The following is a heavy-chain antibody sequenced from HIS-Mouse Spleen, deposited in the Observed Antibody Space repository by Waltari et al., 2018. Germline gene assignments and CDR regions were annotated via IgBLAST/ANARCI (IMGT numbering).Heavy chain of an antibody. V-gene: IGHV4-39*07. Sequence: QLQLQESGPGLVKPSETLSLTCTVSGGSISSSSYYWGWIRQPPGKGLEWIGSIYYSGSTYSNPSLTSRVTIAVDPSKNQFSLKLSSVTAADTAVYYCAREIPYSSSWYDWYFDLWGRGTLVTVSS. CDR2: IYYSGST. CDR3: AREIPYSSSWYDWYFDL. D-gene: IGHD6-13*01. CDR1: GGSISSSSYY. J-gene: IGHJ2*01.